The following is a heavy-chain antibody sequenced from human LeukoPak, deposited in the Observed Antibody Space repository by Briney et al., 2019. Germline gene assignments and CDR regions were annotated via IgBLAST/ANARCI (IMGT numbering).Heavy chain of an antibody. CDR1: GGSISSYY. J-gene: IGHJ4*02. V-gene: IGHV4-59*01. Sequence: SETLSLTCTVSGGSISSYYWSWIRQPPGKGLEWIGYIYYSGSTNYNPSLKSRVTISVDTSKNQFSLKLSSVTAADTAVCYCARGEVAVAGSFDYWGQGTLVTVSS. CDR3: ARGEVAVAGSFDY. CDR2: IYYSGST. D-gene: IGHD6-19*01.